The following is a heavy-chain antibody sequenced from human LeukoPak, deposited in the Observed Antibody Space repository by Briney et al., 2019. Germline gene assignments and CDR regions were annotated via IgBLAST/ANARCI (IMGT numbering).Heavy chain of an antibody. CDR1: GDSISSGNYY. V-gene: IGHV4-61*02. Sequence: SQTLSLTCTVSGDSISSGNYYWSWIRQPAGKGLEWIGRIYTSGSTNYNPSLKSRVTISVDTSKNQFSLTLSSVTAADTAVYYCARDSLSSSWYPRYWGQGTLVTVSS. CDR3: ARDSLSSSWYPRY. J-gene: IGHJ4*02. D-gene: IGHD6-13*01. CDR2: IYTSGST.